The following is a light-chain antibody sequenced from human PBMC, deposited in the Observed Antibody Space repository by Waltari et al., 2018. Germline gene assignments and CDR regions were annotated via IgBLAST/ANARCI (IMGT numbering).Light chain of an antibody. Sequence: QSALTQPASVSGSRGQSITISCTGSSRDIGSYNVVPWYQHHPGKAPKLLIYGVNNRPSGVSNRFSGSKSGNTASLTISGLQAEDEADYYCSSYAGSVVFGGGTKLTVL. CDR1: SRDIGSYNV. CDR2: GVN. J-gene: IGLJ3*02. CDR3: SSYAGSVV. V-gene: IGLV2-23*02.